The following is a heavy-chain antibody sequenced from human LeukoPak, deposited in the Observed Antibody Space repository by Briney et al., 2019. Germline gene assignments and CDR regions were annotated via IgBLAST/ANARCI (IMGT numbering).Heavy chain of an antibody. CDR1: GYTFTSYY. J-gene: IGHJ4*02. V-gene: IGHV1-46*01. Sequence: ASVKVSCKASGYTFTSYYMHWVRQAPGQGLEWMGIINPSGGSTSYAQKFQGRVTMTRDMSTSTVYMELSSLRSEDTAVYYCARASNVGANMYYFDYWGQGTLVTVSS. CDR3: ARASNVGANMYYFDY. D-gene: IGHD1-26*01. CDR2: INPSGGST.